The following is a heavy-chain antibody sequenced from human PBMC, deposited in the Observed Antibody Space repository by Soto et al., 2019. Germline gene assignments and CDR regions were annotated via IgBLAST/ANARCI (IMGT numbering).Heavy chain of an antibody. CDR1: GDSISSSSYY. V-gene: IGHV4-39*01. CDR2: IYYSGST. Sequence: QLQLQESGPGLVKPSETLSLTCTVSGDSISSSSYYWGWIRQPPGKGLEWIGSIYYSGSTYYNPSLKKRVTISVDTSKNHFSLKLSSMTAADTAVYYCARHTPAISISDHWGQGTLFTVSS. J-gene: IGHJ4*02. CDR3: ARHTPAISISDH. D-gene: IGHD2-15*01.